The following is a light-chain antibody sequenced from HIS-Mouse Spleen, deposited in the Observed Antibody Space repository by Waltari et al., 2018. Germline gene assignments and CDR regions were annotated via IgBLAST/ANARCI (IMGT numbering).Light chain of an antibody. V-gene: IGLV2-11*01. CDR2: DVS. CDR3: CSYAGSYTGV. J-gene: IGLJ1*01. CDR1: SSDVCGYNH. Sequence: QSALTQPRPVSGSPGQAVTISCTGTSSDVCGYNHVSWYQQHPGKAPKLMIYDVSKRPSGVPDRFSGSKSGNTASLTISGLQAEDEADYYCCSYAGSYTGVFGTGTKVTVL.